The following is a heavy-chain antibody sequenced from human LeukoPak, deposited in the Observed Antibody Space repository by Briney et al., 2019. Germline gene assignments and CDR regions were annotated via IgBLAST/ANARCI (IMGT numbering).Heavy chain of an antibody. J-gene: IGHJ4*02. Sequence: ASVKVSCKASGYTFTGYYMHWVRQAPGQGLEWMGWINPNSGDTNYAQKFQGRVTMTRDTSISTAYMELSRLRSDDTAVYYCARGPRGATVTDRYFDYWGQGTLVTVSS. CDR1: GYTFTGYY. CDR3: ARGPRGATVTDRYFDY. V-gene: IGHV1-2*02. CDR2: INPNSGDT. D-gene: IGHD4-17*01.